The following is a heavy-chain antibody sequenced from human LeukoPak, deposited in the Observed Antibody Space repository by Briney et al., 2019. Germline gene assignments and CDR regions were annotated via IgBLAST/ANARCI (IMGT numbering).Heavy chain of an antibody. Sequence: KPGGSLRLSCAASGFTFSSYSMNWVRQAPGKGLEWVSSISSSSSYIYYADSVKGRFTISRDNAKNSLYLQMNSLRAEDTAVYYCARVVVPGYGMDVWGQGTTVTVSS. J-gene: IGHJ6*02. CDR2: ISSSSSYI. CDR1: GFTFSSYS. CDR3: ARVVVPGYGMDV. V-gene: IGHV3-21*06. D-gene: IGHD2-2*01.